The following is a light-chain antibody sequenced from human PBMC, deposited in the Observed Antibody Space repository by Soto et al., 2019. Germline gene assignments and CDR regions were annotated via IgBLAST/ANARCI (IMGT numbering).Light chain of an antibody. CDR3: KQFTSYPPLP. CDR2: DAS. CDR1: QGISSA. J-gene: IGKJ4*01. V-gene: IGKV1-13*02. Sequence: AFQLTQSPSSLSASVGDRVTITCRASQGISSALAWYQQKPGKAPKLLIYDASRLESGVPSRFRGSGSATDFTLTLSSLQPEAFATYYCKQFTSYPPLPFGGGTKVEIK.